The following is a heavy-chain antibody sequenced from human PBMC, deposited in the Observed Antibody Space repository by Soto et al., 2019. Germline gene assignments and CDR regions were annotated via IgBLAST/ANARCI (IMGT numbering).Heavy chain of an antibody. D-gene: IGHD3-10*01. J-gene: IGHJ4*02. V-gene: IGHV1-3*01. Sequence: QVQLVQSGAEVKKPGASVKVSCKASGYTFTSYAMHWVRQAPGQRLEWMGWINAGNGNTKYSQKFQGRVTITRDTSASTAYMEPSSLRSEDTAVYYCARGGYGSGDYWGQGTLVTVSS. CDR2: INAGNGNT. CDR3: ARGGYGSGDY. CDR1: GYTFTSYA.